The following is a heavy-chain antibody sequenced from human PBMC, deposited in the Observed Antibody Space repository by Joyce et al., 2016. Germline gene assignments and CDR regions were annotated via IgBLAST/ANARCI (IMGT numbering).Heavy chain of an antibody. CDR2: ISGTDGGT. Sequence: EVLLLESGGDLVQPGGSLRLSCAASGFTFSSYAMNWVGQAPGKGLEWVSTISGTDGGTYYADSVKGRFTISRDDSKNTLYLQMNSLRAEDTAVYHCAKLTAARGFDYWGQGTLVAVSS. D-gene: IGHD6-13*01. J-gene: IGHJ4*02. CDR3: AKLTAARGFDY. V-gene: IGHV3-23*01. CDR1: GFTFSSYA.